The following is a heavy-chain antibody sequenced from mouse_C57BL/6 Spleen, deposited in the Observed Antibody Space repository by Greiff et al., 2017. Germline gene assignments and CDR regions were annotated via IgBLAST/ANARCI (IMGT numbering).Heavy chain of an antibody. J-gene: IGHJ4*01. CDR3: ARDYYGSSYHAMDY. CDR1: GYAFSSYW. Sequence: VQLQQSGAALVKPGASVKISCKASGYAFSSYWMNWVKQRPGKGLEWIGQIYPGDGDTNYNGKFKGKATLTADKSSSTAYMQLSSLTSEDSAVYFCARDYYGSSYHAMDYWGQGTSVTVSS. D-gene: IGHD1-1*01. V-gene: IGHV1-80*01. CDR2: IYPGDGDT.